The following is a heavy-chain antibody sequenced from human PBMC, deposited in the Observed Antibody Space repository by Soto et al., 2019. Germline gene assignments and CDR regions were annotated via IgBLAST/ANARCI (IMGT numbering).Heavy chain of an antibody. CDR3: AMLRLGPHYYFDY. CDR2: ISAYNGNT. V-gene: IGHV1-18*01. Sequence: GVSVKVSCEACGYTFTSYGMSWVRQAPGQGLEWMGWISAYNGNTNYAQKLQGRVTMTTDTSTDTAYMELSSLRSEDTAVYYCAMLRLGPHYYFDYWGQGTLVTVSS. D-gene: IGHD3-16*01. CDR1: GYTFTSYG. J-gene: IGHJ4*02.